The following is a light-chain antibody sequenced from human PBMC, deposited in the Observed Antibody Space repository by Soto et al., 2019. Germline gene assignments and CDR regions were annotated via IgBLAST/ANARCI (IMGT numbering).Light chain of an antibody. CDR2: AAS. J-gene: IGKJ2*01. V-gene: IGKV1-39*01. CDR3: QQSYSTPYT. CDR1: QSISSY. Sequence: DIQMTQSPSSLSSSVGDRVTITCRASQSISSYLNWYQQKPGKAPKLLIYAASSLQSGVRSRFSGSGSGTDFTLNISSLQPEDFATYYCQQSYSTPYTFGQGTKLEIK.